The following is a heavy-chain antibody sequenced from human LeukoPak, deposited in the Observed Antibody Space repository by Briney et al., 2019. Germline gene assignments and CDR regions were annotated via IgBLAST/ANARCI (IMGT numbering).Heavy chain of an antibody. D-gene: IGHD3-3*01. CDR1: GGSFSGYY. Sequence: SETLSLTCAVYGGSFSGYYWSWIRQPPGKGLEWIGEVNHSGSTNYNPSLESRVTISVDTSKNQFSLKLSSVTAADTAVYYCARGGYDFWSGYSAHPSFDYWGQGTLVTVSS. CDR3: ARGGYDFWSGYSAHPSFDY. V-gene: IGHV4-34*01. CDR2: VNHSGST. J-gene: IGHJ4*02.